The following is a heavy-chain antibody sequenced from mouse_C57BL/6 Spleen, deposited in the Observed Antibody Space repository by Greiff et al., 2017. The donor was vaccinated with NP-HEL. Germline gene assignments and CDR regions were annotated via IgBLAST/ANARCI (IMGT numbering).Heavy chain of an antibody. CDR2: IDPSDSYT. D-gene: IGHD1-1*01. V-gene: IGHV1-59*01. CDR3: ARKYYGSSYYAMAY. Sequence: QVQLQQPGAELVRPGTSVKLSCKASGYTFTSYWMHWVKQRPGQGLEWIGVIDPSDSYTNSNQKFKGKATLTVDTASSTAYMQLSSLTSEDSAVYYCARKYYGSSYYAMAYWGQGTSVTVSS. CDR1: GYTFTSYW. J-gene: IGHJ4*01.